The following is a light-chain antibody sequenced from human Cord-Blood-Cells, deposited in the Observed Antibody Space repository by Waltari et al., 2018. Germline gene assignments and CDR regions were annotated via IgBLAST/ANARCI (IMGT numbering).Light chain of an antibody. J-gene: IGKJ2*01. CDR3: QQSYSTPYT. V-gene: IGKV1-39*01. Sequence: DIQMTQSPSSLSASVGDRVTITCRASQSIRSYLNWYQQKPGKAPKLLIYAASSLQSGVPSRFSGSGSGTDFTLTISSLQPEDFATYYCQQSYSTPYTFGQGTKLKIK. CDR1: QSIRSY. CDR2: AAS.